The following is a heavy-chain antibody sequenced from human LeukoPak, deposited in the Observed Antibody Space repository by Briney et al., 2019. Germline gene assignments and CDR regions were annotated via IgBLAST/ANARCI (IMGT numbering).Heavy chain of an antibody. J-gene: IGHJ4*02. D-gene: IGHD3-10*01. CDR3: ARGSQLLWFGDFDY. Sequence: ASVKVSCKASGYTLTSYGISWVRQAPGQGLEWMGWISAYNGNTNYAQKLQGRVTMTTDTSTSTAYMEVRSLRSDDTAEYYRARGSQLLWFGDFDYWGQGTLVTVSS. CDR1: GYTLTSYG. CDR2: ISAYNGNT. V-gene: IGHV1-18*01.